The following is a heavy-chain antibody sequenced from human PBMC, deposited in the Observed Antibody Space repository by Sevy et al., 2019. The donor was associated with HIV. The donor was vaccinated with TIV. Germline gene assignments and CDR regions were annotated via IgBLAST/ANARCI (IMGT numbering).Heavy chain of an antibody. D-gene: IGHD1-26*01. V-gene: IGHV1-69*13. CDR3: AGGGIVGATPDAFDI. CDR1: GGTFSSYA. J-gene: IGHJ3*02. Sequence: ASVKVSCKASGGTFSSYAISWVRQAPGQGLEWMGGIIPIFGTANYAQKFQGRVTITADESTGTAYMELSSLRSEDTAVYYCAGGGIVGATPDAFDIWGQGTMVTVSS. CDR2: IIPIFGTA.